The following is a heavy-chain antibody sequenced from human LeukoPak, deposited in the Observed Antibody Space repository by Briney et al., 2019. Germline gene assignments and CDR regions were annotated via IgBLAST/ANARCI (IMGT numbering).Heavy chain of an antibody. D-gene: IGHD6-13*01. Sequence: PGGSLRLSCAASGSTFSTYNMKWVRQAPGKGLEWVSSISSTSDYIYYTDSVRGRFTISRDNAKNSLYLQMNSLRAEDTAVYYCAREQQLSGYSYFYYYGMDVWGQGTTVTVSS. V-gene: IGHV3-21*01. CDR1: GSTFSTYN. CDR3: AREQQLSGYSYFYYYGMDV. CDR2: ISSTSDYI. J-gene: IGHJ6*02.